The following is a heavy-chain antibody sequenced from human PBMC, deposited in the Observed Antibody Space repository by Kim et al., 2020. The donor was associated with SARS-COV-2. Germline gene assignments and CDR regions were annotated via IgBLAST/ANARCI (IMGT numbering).Heavy chain of an antibody. V-gene: IGHV4-39*07. CDR1: GGSISSSSYY. CDR3: VSDLSRYYSSSWYGNYYYGMEV. D-gene: IGHD6-13*01. CDR2: IYYSGST. Sequence: SETLSLTCTVSGGSISSSSYYWGWIRQPPGKGLEWIGSIYYSGSTYYNPSLKSRVTISVDTSKNQFSLKLSSVTAADTAVYYCVSDLSRYYSSSWYGNYYYGMEVWGQGSTVTVSS. J-gene: IGHJ6*02.